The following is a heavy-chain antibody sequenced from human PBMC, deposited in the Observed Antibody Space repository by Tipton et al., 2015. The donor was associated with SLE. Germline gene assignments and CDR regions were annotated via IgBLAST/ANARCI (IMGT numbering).Heavy chain of an antibody. CDR3: AAYINYPAY. CDR2: GET. V-gene: IGHV1-69*02. D-gene: IGHD4-11*01. Sequence: GETNYAQKFQGRVTITADKSTSTTYMELSSLGSEDTALYYCAAYINYPAYWGQGTLVTVSS. J-gene: IGHJ4*02.